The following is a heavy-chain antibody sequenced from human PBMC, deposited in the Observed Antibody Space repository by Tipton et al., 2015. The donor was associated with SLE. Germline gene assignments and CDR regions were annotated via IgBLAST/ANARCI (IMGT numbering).Heavy chain of an antibody. D-gene: IGHD1-26*01. J-gene: IGHJ4*02. CDR2: IRYDGSNK. Sequence: SLRLSCAASGFTFSRYGIHWVRQAPGKGLEWVAFIRYDGSNKFYADSVQGRFTISRDNSNNTVFLQMRSLRPEDTAVFYCAKDTGGGNYGLDYWGQGTLVTVSS. CDR1: GFTFSRYG. CDR3: AKDTGGGNYGLDY. V-gene: IGHV3-30*02.